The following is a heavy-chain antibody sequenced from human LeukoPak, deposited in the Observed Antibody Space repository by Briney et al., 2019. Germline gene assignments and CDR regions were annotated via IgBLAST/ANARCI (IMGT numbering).Heavy chain of an antibody. Sequence: PGGSLRLSCAASGFTFTNYWMSWVRQAPGKGLEWVASIKEGGSEKYYVDSVKGRFTISRDNAKNSVYLQMNSLRTEDTAVYHCAKGLSSGYPTMYYFDYWGQGTLVTVSS. CDR3: AKGLSSGYPTMYYFDY. CDR1: GFTFTNYW. J-gene: IGHJ4*02. CDR2: IKEGGSEK. D-gene: IGHD3-22*01. V-gene: IGHV3-7*01.